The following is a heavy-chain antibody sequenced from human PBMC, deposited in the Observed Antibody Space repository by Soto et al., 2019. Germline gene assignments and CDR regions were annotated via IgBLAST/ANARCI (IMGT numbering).Heavy chain of an antibody. CDR2: ISSSSSTI. CDR3: ASDYPTRIAARRNFDY. D-gene: IGHD6-6*01. Sequence: HPGGSPRHSCAASGFTFSSYSMNWVRQAPGKGLEWVSYISSSSSTIYYADSVKGRFTISRDNAKNSLYLQMNSLRAEDTAVYYSASDYPTRIAARRNFDYWGQGTLVTVSS. CDR1: GFTFSSYS. V-gene: IGHV3-48*01. J-gene: IGHJ4*02.